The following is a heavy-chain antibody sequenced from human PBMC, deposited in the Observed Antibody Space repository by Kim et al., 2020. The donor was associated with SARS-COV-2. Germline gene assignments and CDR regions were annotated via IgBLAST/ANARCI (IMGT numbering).Heavy chain of an antibody. CDR3: AKYCSGVRCYQGCDY. V-gene: IGHV3-23*01. D-gene: IGHD2-15*01. J-gene: IGHJ4*02. Sequence: ADSGEGRYTISRDKSKNTLYVQVNSLTAEDTGVYYCAKYCSGVRCYQGCDYWGQGTLVTVS.